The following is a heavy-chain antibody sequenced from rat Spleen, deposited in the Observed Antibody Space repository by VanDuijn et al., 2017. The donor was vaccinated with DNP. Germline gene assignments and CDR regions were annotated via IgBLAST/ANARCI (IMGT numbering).Heavy chain of an antibody. CDR2: ISTSGEYT. CDR3: AKDYHFYAMDA. Sequence: EVQLVETGGGLVQPGRSLKLSCAASGFTFSKYGMAWVRQAPAKGLEWVASISTSGEYTHYRDSVKGRFTISRDNAENTVYLQMNSLRSEDTATYYCAKDYHFYAMDAWGQGTLVTVSS. CDR1: GFTFSKYG. V-gene: IGHV5S13*01. D-gene: IGHD1-12*01. J-gene: IGHJ3*01.